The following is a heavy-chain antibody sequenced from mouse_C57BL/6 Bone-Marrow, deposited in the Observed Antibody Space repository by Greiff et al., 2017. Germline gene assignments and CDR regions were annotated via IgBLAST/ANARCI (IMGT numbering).Heavy chain of an antibody. J-gene: IGHJ2*01. V-gene: IGHV1-64*01. D-gene: IGHD1-1*01. CDR2: IHPNSGST. CDR1: GYTFTSYW. Sequence: VQLQQSGAELVKPGASVKLSCKASGYTFTSYWMHWVKQRPGQGLEWIGMIHPNSGSTNYNEKFKSKATLTVDKTSSTAYMQLSSLTSEDAAVYCCARSYGSVLYFDFWGQGTTLTVSS. CDR3: ARSYGSVLYFDF.